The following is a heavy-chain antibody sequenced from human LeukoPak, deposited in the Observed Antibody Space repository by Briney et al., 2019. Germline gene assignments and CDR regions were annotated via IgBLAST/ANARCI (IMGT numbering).Heavy chain of an antibody. D-gene: IGHD3-3*01. V-gene: IGHV4-59*06. CDR3: ARGGAPTQRYDFWSGYYQGWFDP. J-gene: IGHJ5*02. CDR2: IYYSGSI. CDR1: GDSISSYY. Sequence: SETLSLTCTVSGDSISSYYWSWIRQHPGKGLEWIGYIYYSGSIYYNPSLKSRVTISVDTSKNQFSLKLSSVTAADTAVYYCARGGAPTQRYDFWSGYYQGWFDPWGQGTLVTVSS.